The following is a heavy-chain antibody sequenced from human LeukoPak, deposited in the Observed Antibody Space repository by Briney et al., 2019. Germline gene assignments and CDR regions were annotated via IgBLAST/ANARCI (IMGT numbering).Heavy chain of an antibody. Sequence: PSETLSLTCTVSGGSISNYYWSWIRQPAGKGLEWIGRIYSSGRTNYNPSLRSRVTMSVDTSKNQFSLKLTSVTAADTAMYYCARSETGYNSHFDNWGQGTLVTVSS. V-gene: IGHV4-4*07. D-gene: IGHD5-24*01. CDR1: GGSISNYY. CDR3: ARSETGYNSHFDN. J-gene: IGHJ4*02. CDR2: IYSSGRT.